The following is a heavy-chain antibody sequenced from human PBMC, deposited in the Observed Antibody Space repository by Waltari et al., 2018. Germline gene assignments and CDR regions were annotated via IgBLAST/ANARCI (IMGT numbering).Heavy chain of an antibody. CDR3: ARAPIVVVPAAINYYYGMDV. V-gene: IGHV1-69*12. CDR1: GGTFSSYA. J-gene: IGHJ6*02. D-gene: IGHD2-2*01. Sequence: QVQLVQSGAEVKKPGSSVKVSCKASGGTFSSYAISWVRQAPGQGLEWMGGIIPILGTANYAQKFQGRVTITADESTSTAYMELSSLRSEDTAVYYCARAPIVVVPAAINYYYGMDVWGQGTTVTVSS. CDR2: IIPILGTA.